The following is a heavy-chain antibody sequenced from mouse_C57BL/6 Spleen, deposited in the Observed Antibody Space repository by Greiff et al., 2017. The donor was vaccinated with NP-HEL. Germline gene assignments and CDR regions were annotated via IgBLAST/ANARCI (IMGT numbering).Heavy chain of an antibody. J-gene: IGHJ3*01. D-gene: IGHD1-1*01. V-gene: IGHV14-4*01. Sequence: EVQLQQSGAELVRPGASVKLSCTASGFNIKDDYMHWVKQRPEQGLEWIGWIDPENGDTEYASKFQGKATITADTSSNTAYLQLSSLTSEDTAVYYCTPSITTVAWFAYWGQGTLVTVSA. CDR2: IDPENGDT. CDR1: GFNIKDDY. CDR3: TPSITTVAWFAY.